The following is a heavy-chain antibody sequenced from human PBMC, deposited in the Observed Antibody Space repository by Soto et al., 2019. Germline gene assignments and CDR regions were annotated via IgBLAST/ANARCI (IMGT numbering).Heavy chain of an antibody. Sequence: PGGSLRLSCVASGFTFSSYSMVWFGQAPGKGLEWVSYIFASSTTIYYADSVKGRFTVSRDNTQNSLFLLMNSLRAEDTAVYYCARDKDWAFDYWGQGTQVTSPQ. CDR3: ARDKDWAFDY. D-gene: IGHD3-9*01. CDR1: GFTFSSYS. V-gene: IGHV3-48*04. J-gene: IGHJ4*02. CDR2: IFASSTTI.